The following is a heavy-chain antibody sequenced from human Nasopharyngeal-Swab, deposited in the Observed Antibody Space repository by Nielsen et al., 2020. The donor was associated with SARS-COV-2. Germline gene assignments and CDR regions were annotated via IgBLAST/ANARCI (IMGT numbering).Heavy chain of an antibody. Sequence: ASVKVSCKASGYSFTGYYLHWVRQAPGQGPEWVGSLNPNSGGTNYAQKFQGRVTLTLDTSINTAYMDLTSLRSDDTAVYSCAREIYYGSGSYYFDDAFDIWGQGTMVTVSS. D-gene: IGHD3-10*01. CDR1: GYSFTGYY. CDR2: LNPNSGGT. J-gene: IGHJ3*02. CDR3: AREIYYGSGSYYFDDAFDI. V-gene: IGHV1-2*02.